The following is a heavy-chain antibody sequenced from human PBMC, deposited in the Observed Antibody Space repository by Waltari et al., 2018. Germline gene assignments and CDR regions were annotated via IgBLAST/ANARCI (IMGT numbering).Heavy chain of an antibody. CDR1: GFTFSSYA. D-gene: IGHD6-19*01. Sequence: EVQLVESGGGLVQTGGSLRLSCAASGFTFSSYAMSWVRQAQGKGLEWVSAIRGSGGSTSYDDSWKCCFTISRDNSKTPLYLQMTCLRAEDPAVYYWAKSIAVAVSNWFDPWGQGTLVTVSS. J-gene: IGHJ5*02. CDR2: IRGSGGST. V-gene: IGHV3-23*04. CDR3: AKSIAVAVSNWFDP.